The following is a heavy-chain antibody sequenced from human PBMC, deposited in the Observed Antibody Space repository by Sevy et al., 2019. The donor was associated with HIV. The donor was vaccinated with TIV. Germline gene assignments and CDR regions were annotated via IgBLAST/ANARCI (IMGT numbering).Heavy chain of an antibody. D-gene: IGHD3-10*01. CDR1: GFTFRNFW. Sequence: GGSLRLSCAVSGFTFRNFWMSWVRQAPGKGLEWVANIRQDGSEKYYVDSVRGRFTISSDNAKNSLFLKLNSLRADDTAIYYCANSYLGSGTSYRMDFWGRGTTVTVSS. CDR3: ANSYLGSGTSYRMDF. J-gene: IGHJ6*02. CDR2: IRQDGSEK. V-gene: IGHV3-7*01.